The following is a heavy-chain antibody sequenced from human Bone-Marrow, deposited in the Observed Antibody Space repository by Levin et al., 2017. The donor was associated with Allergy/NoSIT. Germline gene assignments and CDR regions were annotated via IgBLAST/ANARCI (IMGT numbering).Heavy chain of an antibody. Sequence: ASVKVSCKASGYTFTSYYMHWVRQAPGQGLEWMGIINPSGGSTSYAQKFQGRVTMTRDTSTSTVYMELSSLRSEDTAVYYCAIRSSWDAHFDYWGQGTLVTVSS. CDR1: GYTFTSYY. CDR2: INPSGGST. J-gene: IGHJ4*02. V-gene: IGHV1-46*01. CDR3: AIRSSWDAHFDY. D-gene: IGHD6-13*01.